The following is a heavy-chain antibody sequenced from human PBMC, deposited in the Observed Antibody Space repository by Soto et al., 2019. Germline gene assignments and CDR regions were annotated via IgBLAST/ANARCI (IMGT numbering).Heavy chain of an antibody. V-gene: IGHV1-69*02. CDR2: IIPILGIA. D-gene: IGHD1-20*01. CDR1: GGTFSSYT. J-gene: IGHJ5*02. Sequence: QVQLVQSGAEVKKPGSSVKVSCKASGGTFSSYTISWVRQAPGQGLEWMGRIIPILGIANYAQKFQGRVTITADKSTSTAYMELSSLRSEDTAVYYCAIGLTGTTIEGLYNWFDPWGQGTLVTVSS. CDR3: AIGLTGTTIEGLYNWFDP.